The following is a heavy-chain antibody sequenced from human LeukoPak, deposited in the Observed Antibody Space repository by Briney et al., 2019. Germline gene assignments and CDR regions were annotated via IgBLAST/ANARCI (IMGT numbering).Heavy chain of an antibody. V-gene: IGHV3-48*03. D-gene: IGHD6-13*01. CDR2: ISSSGSTI. Sequence: GGSLRLSCAASGFTFSSYEMNWVRQAPGKGLEWVSYISSSGSTIYYADSVKGRFTISRDNAKSSLYLQMNSLRAEDTAVYYCARDKQATYYYYGMDVWGKGTTVTVSP. CDR3: ARDKQATYYYYGMDV. J-gene: IGHJ6*04. CDR1: GFTFSSYE.